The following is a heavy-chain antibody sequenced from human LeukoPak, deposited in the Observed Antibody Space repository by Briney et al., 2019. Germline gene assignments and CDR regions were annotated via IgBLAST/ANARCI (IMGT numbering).Heavy chain of an antibody. Sequence: PSQTLSLTCTVSGGSISSGSYYWSCIRQPAGKGLECIGRIYTSGSTNYNPSLKSRVTISVDTSKNQFSLKLSSVTAADTAVYYCARDSHDLWFGESKYGMYVWGQGTTVTVSS. CDR3: ARDSHDLWFGESKYGMYV. V-gene: IGHV4-61*02. CDR1: GGSISSGSYY. CDR2: IYTSGST. J-gene: IGHJ6*02. D-gene: IGHD3-10*01.